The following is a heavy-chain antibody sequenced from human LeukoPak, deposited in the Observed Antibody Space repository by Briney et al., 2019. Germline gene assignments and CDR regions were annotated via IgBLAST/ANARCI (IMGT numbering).Heavy chain of an antibody. D-gene: IGHD3-22*01. CDR3: AKDFQTYYYDSSGYWDY. CDR1: GFIFDDYA. CDR2: ISWNSGNI. J-gene: IGHJ4*02. Sequence: GGSLRLSCAASGFIFDDYAMHWVRQVPGKGLEWVSGISWNSGNIGYADSVKGRFTISRDNAKNSLYLQMNSLRAEDTALYYCAKDFQTYYYDSSGYWDYWGQGTLVTVSS. V-gene: IGHV3-9*01.